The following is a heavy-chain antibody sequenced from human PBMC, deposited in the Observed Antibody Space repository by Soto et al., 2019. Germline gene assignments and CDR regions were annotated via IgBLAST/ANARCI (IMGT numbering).Heavy chain of an antibody. Sequence: SETLSLTCTVSGGSISSSSYYWGWIRQPPGKGLEWIGSIYYSGSTYYNPSLKSRVTISVDTSKNQFSLKLSSVTAADTAVYYCARHEVGYCSSTSCPHPFDYWGQGTLVTVSS. CDR2: IYYSGST. V-gene: IGHV4-39*01. J-gene: IGHJ4*02. CDR1: GGSISSSSYY. CDR3: ARHEVGYCSSTSCPHPFDY. D-gene: IGHD2-2*01.